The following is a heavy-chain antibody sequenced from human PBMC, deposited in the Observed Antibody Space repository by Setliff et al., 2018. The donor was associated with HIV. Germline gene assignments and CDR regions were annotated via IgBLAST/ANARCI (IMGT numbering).Heavy chain of an antibody. Sequence: PGGSLRLSCTASGSTFSTYWMTWFRQAPGKGLEWVANIKQDGTVIRYLDSVKGRFTISRDNATNTLYLQMNSLRLEDTAVYYCAKEGTSGWVLIDYWGQGTLVTVSS. D-gene: IGHD2-2*01. CDR1: GSTFSTYW. CDR2: IKQDGTVI. CDR3: AKEGTSGWVLIDY. V-gene: IGHV3-7*01. J-gene: IGHJ4*02.